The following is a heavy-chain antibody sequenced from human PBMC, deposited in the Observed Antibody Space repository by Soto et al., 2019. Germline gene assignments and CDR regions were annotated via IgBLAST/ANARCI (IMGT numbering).Heavy chain of an antibody. CDR1: GGSFSGYY. CDR3: ARDLSGGVDY. CDR2: INHSGST. D-gene: IGHD3-10*01. J-gene: IGHJ4*02. Sequence: QVQLQQWGAGLLKPSETLSLTCAVYGGSFSGYYWSWIRQPPGKGLEWIGEINHSGSTNYNPSLKSRVTISVDTSKNQFSLKLSSVTAADTAVYYCARDLSGGVDYWGQGTLVTVSS. V-gene: IGHV4-34*01.